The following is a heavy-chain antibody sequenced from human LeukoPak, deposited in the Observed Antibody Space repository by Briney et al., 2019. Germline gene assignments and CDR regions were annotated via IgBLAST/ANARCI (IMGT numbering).Heavy chain of an antibody. CDR3: ATRAPKSIAVAGDAPH. CDR1: GGSISSGSYY. V-gene: IGHV4-61*02. Sequence: SETLSLTCTVSGGSISSGSYYWSWIRQPAGKGLEWIGRIYTSGSTNYNPSLKSRVTISVDTSKNQFSLKLSSVTAADTAVYYCATRAPKSIAVAGDAPHWGQGTLVTVSS. D-gene: IGHD6-19*01. J-gene: IGHJ4*02. CDR2: IYTSGST.